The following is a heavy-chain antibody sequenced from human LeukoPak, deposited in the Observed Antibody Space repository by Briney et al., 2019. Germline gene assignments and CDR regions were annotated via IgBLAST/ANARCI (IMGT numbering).Heavy chain of an antibody. J-gene: IGHJ4*02. CDR3: ARGSYYGGMGDYFDY. D-gene: IGHD1-26*01. V-gene: IGHV3-23*01. Sequence: GGSLRLSCAASGFTFSSYAMSWVRQAPGKGLEWVSAISGRGTGTYYADSVKGQFTISRDDSKNTLYLQMNSLRAEDTAVYYCARGSYYGGMGDYFDYWGQGTLVTVSS. CDR1: GFTFSSYA. CDR2: ISGRGTGT.